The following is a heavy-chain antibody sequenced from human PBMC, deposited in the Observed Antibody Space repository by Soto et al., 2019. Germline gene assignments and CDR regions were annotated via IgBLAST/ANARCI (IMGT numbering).Heavy chain of an antibody. CDR2: INAGNGDT. CDR3: ARLSYSRYYFDS. V-gene: IGHV1-3*01. J-gene: IGHJ4*02. D-gene: IGHD2-21*01. Sequence: GASVKVSCKASGYTFTSYAMHWVRQAPGQRLEWMGWINAGNGDTKYSQKFQGRVTITRDTSASTAYMELSSLRSEDTAVYYCARLSYSRYYFDSCGQGTLVPVSS. CDR1: GYTFTSYA.